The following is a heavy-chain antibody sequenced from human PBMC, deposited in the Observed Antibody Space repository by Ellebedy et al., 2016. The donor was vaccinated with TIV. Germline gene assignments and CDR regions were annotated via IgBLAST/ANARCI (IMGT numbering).Heavy chain of an antibody. V-gene: IGHV1-18*01. CDR2: ISPYTGNT. CDR3: ARDMVQGMVARYLWFEY. J-gene: IGHJ4*02. D-gene: IGHD5-12*01. CDR1: GYTFSNYI. Sequence: ASVKVSCKASGYTFSNYIISWVRQVPGQGPEWMGWISPYTGNTNYAQKFQGRVTMITDTSTSTAYMELRNLRSDDTAVYYCARDMVQGMVARYLWFEYWGQGTLVTVSS.